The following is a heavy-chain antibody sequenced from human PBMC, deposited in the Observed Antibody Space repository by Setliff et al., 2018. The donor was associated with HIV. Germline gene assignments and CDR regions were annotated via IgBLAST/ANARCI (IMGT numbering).Heavy chain of an antibody. CDR2: IKQDGSEK. CDR1: GFTFSDAW. CDR3: ARARDCSGGSCYFDP. J-gene: IGHJ5*02. Sequence: GGSLRLSCAASGFTFSDAWMSWVRQAPGKGLEWVANIKQDGSEKYYVDSVKGRFTISRDNAKNSLYLQMNSLRAEDTAVYYCARARDCSGGSCYFDPWGQGTLVTVSS. D-gene: IGHD2-15*01. V-gene: IGHV3-7*01.